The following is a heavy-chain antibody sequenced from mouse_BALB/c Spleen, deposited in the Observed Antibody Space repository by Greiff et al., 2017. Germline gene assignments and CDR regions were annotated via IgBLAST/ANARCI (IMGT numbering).Heavy chain of an antibody. CDR3: THYYGSSYDYAMDY. V-gene: IGHV1-15*01. D-gene: IGHD1-1*01. CDR1: GYTFTDYE. J-gene: IGHJ4*01. Sequence: VKLMESGAELVRPGASVTLSCKASGYTFTDYEMHWVKQTPVHGLEWIGAIDPETGGTAYNQKFKGKATLTADKSSSTAYMELRSLTSEDSAVYYCTHYYGSSYDYAMDYWGQGTSVTVSS. CDR2: IDPETGGT.